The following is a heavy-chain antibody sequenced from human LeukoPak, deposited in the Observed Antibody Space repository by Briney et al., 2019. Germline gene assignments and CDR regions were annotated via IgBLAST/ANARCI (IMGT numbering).Heavy chain of an antibody. D-gene: IGHD3-10*01. CDR2: IYHRGRT. V-gene: IGHV4-39*07. CDR1: GDSISSNSDY. J-gene: IGHJ4*02. Sequence: SEALSLTCSVSGDSISSNSDYWGWIRQPPGKGLEWIGNIYHRGRTNYNPSLKSRVTISADTSKNQFSLKLSSVTAADTAVYYCARDRDYYKSGSHAFTLDYWGQGSLVTVSS. CDR3: ARDRDYYKSGSHAFTLDY.